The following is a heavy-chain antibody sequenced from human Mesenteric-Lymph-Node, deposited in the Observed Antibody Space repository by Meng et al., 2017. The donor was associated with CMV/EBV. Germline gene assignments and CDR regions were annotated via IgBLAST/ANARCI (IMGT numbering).Heavy chain of an antibody. CDR1: GFTFDDYA. CDR3: AREGAVGSTTAFDI. V-gene: IGHV3-43D*03. D-gene: IGHD1-26*01. CDR2: ISWDGVST. Sequence: GGSLRLSCAASGFTFDDYAMHWVRQPPGKGLEWVSFISWDGVSTYYADSVKGRFTSSRDNSKNSLYLQMNSLRTEDTAVYYCAREGAVGSTTAFDIWGQGTMVTVSS. J-gene: IGHJ3*02.